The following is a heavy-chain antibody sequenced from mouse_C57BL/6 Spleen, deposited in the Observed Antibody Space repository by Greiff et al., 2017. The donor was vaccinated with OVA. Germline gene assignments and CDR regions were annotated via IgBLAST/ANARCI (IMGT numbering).Heavy chain of an antibody. V-gene: IGHV7-3*01. D-gene: IGHD2-2*01. CDR1: GFTFTDYY. CDR2: IRNKANGYTT. J-gene: IGHJ2*01. Sequence: EVKLVESGGGLVQPGGSLSLSCAASGFTFTDYYMSWVRQPPGKALEWLGFIRNKANGYTTEYSASVKGRFTISRDNSQSILYLQMNALRAEDSATYYCARGLRKSFDYWGQGTTLTVSS. CDR3: ARGLRKSFDY.